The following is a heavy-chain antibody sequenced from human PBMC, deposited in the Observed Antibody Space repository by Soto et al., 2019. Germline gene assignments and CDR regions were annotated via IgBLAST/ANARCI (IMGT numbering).Heavy chain of an antibody. CDR3: AQTLGLAVAGPGRFDL. Sequence: QVQLVQSGAEVKKPGSSVKVSCKASGGTFSRYAISWVRQAPGQGPQWMGGIIPIFGTANYAQKFQGRVTITADEXTXXAYMELISLRSEDTAVYYCAQTLGLAVAGPGRFDLWGRGTLVTVSS. V-gene: IGHV1-69*12. CDR2: IIPIFGTA. D-gene: IGHD6-19*01. CDR1: GGTFSRYA. J-gene: IGHJ2*01.